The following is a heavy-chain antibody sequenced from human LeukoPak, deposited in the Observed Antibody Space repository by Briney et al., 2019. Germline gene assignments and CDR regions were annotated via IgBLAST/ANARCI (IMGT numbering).Heavy chain of an antibody. CDR1: GFTFSSYA. V-gene: IGHV3-49*04. D-gene: IGHD3-16*01. Sequence: GGSLRLSCAASGFTFSSYAMSWVRQAPGKGLEWVSFIRSKPYGATTEYAASVKGRFTISRDDSKSIAYLQMNSLKTEDTAVYYCTRDSGGYAEGFCDYWGQGTLVAVSS. J-gene: IGHJ4*02. CDR3: TRDSGGYAEGFCDY. CDR2: IRSKPYGATT.